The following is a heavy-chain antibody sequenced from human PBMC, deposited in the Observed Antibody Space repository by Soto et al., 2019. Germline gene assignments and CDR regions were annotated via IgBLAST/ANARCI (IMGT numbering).Heavy chain of an antibody. CDR1: GGSISSSSYY. J-gene: IGHJ5*02. CDR2: IYYSGST. CDR3: ASYYDFWINWFDP. Sequence: SETLSLTCTVSGGSISSSSYYWGWVRQPPGKGLEWIGSIYYSGSTYYNPSLKSRVTISVDTSKNQFSLKLSSVTAADTAVYYCASYYDFWINWFDPWGQGTLVTVSS. V-gene: IGHV4-39*01. D-gene: IGHD3-3*01.